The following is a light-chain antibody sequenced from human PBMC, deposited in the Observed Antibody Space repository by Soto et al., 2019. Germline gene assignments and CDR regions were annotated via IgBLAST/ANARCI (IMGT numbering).Light chain of an antibody. Sequence: QSALTQPASVSGSPGQSITFSCTGTSRGVGGYNYVSWYQLHPGKAPKLMIYDVTTRPSGVSNRFAGSKSGNTAFLTISGFQAEDEADDYCSSYTNSGTYVFGTGTKLTVL. CDR1: SRGVGGYNY. J-gene: IGLJ1*01. CDR2: DVT. CDR3: SSYTNSGTYV. V-gene: IGLV2-14*03.